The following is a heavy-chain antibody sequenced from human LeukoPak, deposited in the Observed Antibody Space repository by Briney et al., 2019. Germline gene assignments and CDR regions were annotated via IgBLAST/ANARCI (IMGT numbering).Heavy chain of an antibody. CDR2: LSRKTHGRTT. V-gene: IGHV3-15*01. Sequence: RGSLRPSCAVSGFTSSAFEMNWVRQAPGPGLEWVGRLSRKTHGRTTDYAAHVKGRFTISRDDSKNTLFLEMNSLKTEDTAVYYCSTHTDITVLKYSFDYWGQGTLVTVSS. J-gene: IGHJ4*02. CDR3: STHTDITVLKYSFDY. D-gene: IGHD1-20*01. CDR1: GFTSSAFE.